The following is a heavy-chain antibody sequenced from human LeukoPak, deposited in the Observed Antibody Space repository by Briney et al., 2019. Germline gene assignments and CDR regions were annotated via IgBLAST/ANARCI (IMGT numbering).Heavy chain of an antibody. V-gene: IGHV3-48*01. D-gene: IGHD2-15*01. CDR1: GFTFSNDG. J-gene: IGHJ4*02. CDR3: ARDGVALY. CDR2: INSRSSDI. Sequence: PGGSLRLSCPASGFTFSNDGMSWVRQAPGKRPEWISYINSRSSDIHYADSVRGRFTIYRDNVKNSLFLQMNSLRAEDTAVYFCARDGVALYWGQGTLVTVSS.